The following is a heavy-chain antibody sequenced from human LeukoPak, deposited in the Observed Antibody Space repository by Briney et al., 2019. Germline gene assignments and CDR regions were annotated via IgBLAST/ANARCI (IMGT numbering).Heavy chain of an antibody. D-gene: IGHD3-9*01. Sequence: GGSLRLSCAASGFTVSSNYMSWVRQAPGKGLEWVSVIYSGGSTYYADSVKGRFTISGDNSKNTLYLQMNSLRAEDTAIYYCAKDYDTLTGYYSLSDYWGQGTLVTVSS. CDR1: GFTVSSNY. V-gene: IGHV3-53*01. CDR3: AKDYDTLTGYYSLSDY. J-gene: IGHJ4*02. CDR2: IYSGGST.